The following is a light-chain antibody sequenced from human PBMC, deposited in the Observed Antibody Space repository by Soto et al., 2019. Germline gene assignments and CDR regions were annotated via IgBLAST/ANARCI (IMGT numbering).Light chain of an antibody. CDR2: DAS. CDR3: QQYNSYST. Sequence: DIQMTQSPSTLSASVGDRVTITCRASQSISSWLAWYQQKPGKAPKLLIYDASSLESGVPSRFSGSGSGTEFTLTLSSLQPDDFATYYCQQYNSYSTFGQGPKVDIK. V-gene: IGKV1-5*01. CDR1: QSISSW. J-gene: IGKJ2*01.